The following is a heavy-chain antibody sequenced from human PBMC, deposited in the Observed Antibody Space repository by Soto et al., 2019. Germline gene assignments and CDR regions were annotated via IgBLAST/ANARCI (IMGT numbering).Heavy chain of an antibody. CDR3: ARYDYGDYIFRDYSYGMDV. Sequence: GASVRVSCRASGSTFTSYGSSWVRLAPGKGLEWMGWISAYNGNTNYAQKLQGRVTMTTDTSTSTAYMELRSLRSDDTAVYYCARYDYGDYIFRDYSYGMDVWGQGTTVTVSS. J-gene: IGHJ6*02. D-gene: IGHD4-17*01. CDR2: ISAYNGNT. CDR1: GSTFTSYG. V-gene: IGHV1-18*01.